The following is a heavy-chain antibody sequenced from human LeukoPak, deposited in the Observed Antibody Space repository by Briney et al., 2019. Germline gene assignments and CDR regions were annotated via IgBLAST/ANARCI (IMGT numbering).Heavy chain of an antibody. CDR1: GGSISSNSYY. Sequence: PSETLSLTCAVSGGSISSNSYYWGWIRQPPGTGLEWIVSIYYSGSTYYNPSLKSRVTISVDTSKNQFSLKLSSVTAADTAVYYCARGWPRNIVLMVYAPQRGYFDYWGQGTLVTVSS. V-gene: IGHV4-39*07. CDR2: IYYSGST. CDR3: ARGWPRNIVLMVYAPQRGYFDY. J-gene: IGHJ4*02. D-gene: IGHD2-8*01.